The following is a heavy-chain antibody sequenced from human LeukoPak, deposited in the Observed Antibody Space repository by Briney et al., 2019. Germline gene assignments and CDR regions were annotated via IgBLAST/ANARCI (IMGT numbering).Heavy chain of an antibody. V-gene: IGHV3-7*05. CDR1: GFTLSSFW. CDR2: IKQEGSEK. D-gene: IGHD1-26*01. J-gene: IGHJ4*01. Sequence: GGSLRLSWAASGFTLSSFWMSWVRQAPGEGLERVANIKQEGSEKYYVDSVKGRFTISRDHPKNSLYLQVDSLIADYTAVYLCSKDKSVGATPLDYWGQGTLVTVSS. CDR3: SKDKSVGATPLDY.